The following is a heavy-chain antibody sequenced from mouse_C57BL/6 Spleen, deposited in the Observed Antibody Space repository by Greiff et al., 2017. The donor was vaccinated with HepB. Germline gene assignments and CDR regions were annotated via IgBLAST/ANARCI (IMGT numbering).Heavy chain of an antibody. J-gene: IGHJ1*03. CDR3: ARWFRYFDV. CDR2: IDPSDSYT. V-gene: IGHV1-69*01. D-gene: IGHD2-2*01. CDR1: GYTFTSYW. Sequence: QVQLQQPGAELVMPGASVKLSCKASGYTFTSYWMHWVKQRPGQGLEWIGEIDPSDSYTNYNQKFKGKSTLTVDKSSSTAYMQRSSLTSEDSAVYYCARWFRYFDVWGTGTTVTVSS.